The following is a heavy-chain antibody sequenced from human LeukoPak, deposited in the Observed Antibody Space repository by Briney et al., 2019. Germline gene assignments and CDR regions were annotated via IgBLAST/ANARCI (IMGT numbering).Heavy chain of an antibody. J-gene: IGHJ4*02. V-gene: IGHV4-39*07. CDR1: GGSISSSRFY. D-gene: IGHD3-10*01. CDR2: IPYSGST. Sequence: PSETLSLTCIVSGGSISSSRFYWGWIRQPPGKGLEWIGSIPYSGSTYYNPSLKSRLTISVDTSKNQFSLKLSSVTAADTAVYYCARCKDYYVSGSYYKTFDYWGQGTLVTVSS. CDR3: ARCKDYYVSGSYYKTFDY.